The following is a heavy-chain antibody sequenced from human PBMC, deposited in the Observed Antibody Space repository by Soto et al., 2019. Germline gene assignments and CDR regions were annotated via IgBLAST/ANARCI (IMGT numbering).Heavy chain of an antibody. D-gene: IGHD3-3*01. Sequence: GESLKISFKGSGYSFTSYWIGWVRQMPGKGLEWMGIIYPGDSDTRYSPSFHGQVTISADKSISTAYLQWSSLKASDTAMYYCARRCDDFWRGTYGMDVWGQGTTVTVSS. CDR2: IYPGDSDT. CDR3: ARRCDDFWRGTYGMDV. V-gene: IGHV5-51*01. J-gene: IGHJ6*02. CDR1: GYSFTSYW.